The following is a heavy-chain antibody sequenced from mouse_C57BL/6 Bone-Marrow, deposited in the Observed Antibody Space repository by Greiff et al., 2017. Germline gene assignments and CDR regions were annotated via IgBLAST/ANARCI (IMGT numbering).Heavy chain of an antibody. V-gene: IGHV1-64*01. CDR1: GYTFTSYW. D-gene: IGHD1-1*01. CDR2: IHPNSGST. CDR3: AREVTTVVAGYYFDY. J-gene: IGHJ2*01. Sequence: QVQLQQPGAELVKPGASVKLSCKASGYTFTSYWMHWVKQRPGQGLEWIGMIHPNSGSTNYNEKFKSKATLTVDKSSSTAYMQLSSLTSEDSAVYYCAREVTTVVAGYYFDYWGQGTTLTVSS.